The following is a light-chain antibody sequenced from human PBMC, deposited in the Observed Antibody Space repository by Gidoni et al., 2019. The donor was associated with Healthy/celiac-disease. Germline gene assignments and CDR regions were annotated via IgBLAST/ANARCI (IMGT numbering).Light chain of an antibody. J-gene: IGLJ2*01. CDR2: SNN. CDR1: SSNIGSNT. CDR3: AAWDDSLNARVV. Sequence: QSVLTQPPSASGTPGQRVTISCSGSSSNIGSNTVNWYQQLPGTAPKRLIYSNNQRPSGVPDRFSGSKSGTSASLAISGLQSEDEADYYCAAWDDSLNARVVFGGGTKLTVL. V-gene: IGLV1-44*01.